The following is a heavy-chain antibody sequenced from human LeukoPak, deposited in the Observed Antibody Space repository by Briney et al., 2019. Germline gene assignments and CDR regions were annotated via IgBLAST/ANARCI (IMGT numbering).Heavy chain of an antibody. D-gene: IGHD5-24*01. J-gene: IGHJ4*02. CDR1: GFTFSSYA. CDR3: AKDRVRGYNYFDY. CDR2: ISGSGGST. Sequence: GGSLRLSCAASGFTFSSYAMSWVRQAPGKGLEWVSAISGSGGSTYYADSVKGWFTISRDNSKNTLYLQMNSLRAEDTAVYYCAKDRVRGYNYFDYWGQGTLVTVSS. V-gene: IGHV3-23*01.